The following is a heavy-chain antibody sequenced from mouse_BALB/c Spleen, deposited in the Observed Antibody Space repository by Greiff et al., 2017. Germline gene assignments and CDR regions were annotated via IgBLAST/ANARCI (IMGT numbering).Heavy chain of an antibody. D-gene: IGHD2-4*01. Sequence: VQLQQSGAELVKPGASVKLSCTASGFNIKDTYMHWVKQRPEQGLEWIGRIDPANGNTKYDPKFQGKATITADTSSNTAYLQLSSLTSEDTAVYYCAIMITTGDWYFDVWGAGTTVTVSS. CDR3: AIMITTGDWYFDV. J-gene: IGHJ1*01. CDR2: IDPANGNT. V-gene: IGHV14-3*02. CDR1: GFNIKDTY.